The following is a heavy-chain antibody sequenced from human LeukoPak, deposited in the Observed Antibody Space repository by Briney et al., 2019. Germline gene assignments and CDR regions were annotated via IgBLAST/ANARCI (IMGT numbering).Heavy chain of an antibody. J-gene: IGHJ4*02. V-gene: IGHV1-69*05. CDR3: ASGSSGGLDY. D-gene: IGHD2-15*01. CDR2: IIPIFGTA. Sequence: XVKVSCKASGGTFSSYAISWVRQAPGQGLEWMGRIIPIFGTANYAQKFQGRVTITTDESTSTAYMELSSLRSEDTAVYYCASGSSGGLDYWGQGTLVTVSS. CDR1: GGTFSSYA.